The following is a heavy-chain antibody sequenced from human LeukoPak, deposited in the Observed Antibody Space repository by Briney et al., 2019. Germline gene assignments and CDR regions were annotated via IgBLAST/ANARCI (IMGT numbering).Heavy chain of an antibody. J-gene: IGHJ4*02. CDR3: AREGGSSRNFDY. Sequence: SETLSLTCTVSGASISSDFWSWIRQPAGKGLEWIGRMYNSGTINYNPSLKSRLTVSVDTAKNQFSLNLSTVTAADTAVYYCAREGGSSRNFDYWGQGTLVTVSS. V-gene: IGHV4-4*07. D-gene: IGHD6-13*01. CDR1: GASISSDF. CDR2: MYNSGTI.